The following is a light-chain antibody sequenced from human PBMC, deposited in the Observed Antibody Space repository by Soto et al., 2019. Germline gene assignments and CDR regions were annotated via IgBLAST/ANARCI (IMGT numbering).Light chain of an antibody. J-gene: IGKJ1*01. Sequence: EIVLTQSPGTLSLSPGDRATLSCRASQSLSSTYLAWYQQKPGQAPRLLIYGASSRATGSPDRFSGSGSGTDFALTISRLEPEDFAVYYCQHYGTSLRTFGQGTKVEIK. CDR2: GAS. V-gene: IGKV3-20*01. CDR1: QSLSSTY. CDR3: QHYGTSLRT.